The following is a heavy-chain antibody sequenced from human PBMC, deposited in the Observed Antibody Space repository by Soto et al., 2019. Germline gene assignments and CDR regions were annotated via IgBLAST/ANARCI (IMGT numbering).Heavy chain of an antibody. Sequence: SETLSLTCTVSGGSISSGGYYWSWILQHPGKGLEWIGYIYYSGSTYYNPSLKSRVTISVDTSKNQSSLKLSSVTAADTAVYYCARVSGWQLAHFYYWGQGTLVTVSS. D-gene: IGHD6-6*01. V-gene: IGHV4-31*03. CDR1: GGSISSGGYY. CDR3: ARVSGWQLAHFYY. CDR2: IYYSGST. J-gene: IGHJ4*02.